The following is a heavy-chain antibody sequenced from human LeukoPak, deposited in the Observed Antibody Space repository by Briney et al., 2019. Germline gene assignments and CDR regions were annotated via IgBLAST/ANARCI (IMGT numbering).Heavy chain of an antibody. J-gene: IGHJ4*02. CDR1: GFTFSSYG. CDR3: ARDMFLYCGGDCQTDY. V-gene: IGHV3-33*01. Sequence: QSGGSLRLSCAASGFTFSSYGMHWVRQAPGKGLEWVAVIWYDGSNKYYADSVKGRFTISRDNSKNTLYLQMNSLRAEDTAVYYCARDMFLYCGGDCQTDYWGQGTLVTVSS. CDR2: IWYDGSNK. D-gene: IGHD2-21*02.